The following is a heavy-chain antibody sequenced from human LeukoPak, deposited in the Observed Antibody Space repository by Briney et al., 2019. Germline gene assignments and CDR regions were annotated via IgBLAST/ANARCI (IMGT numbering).Heavy chain of an antibody. CDR1: GFTVSSNY. D-gene: IGHD3-10*01. CDR3: AKHSGAGTYMGTFDY. CDR2: IRYDGSNE. J-gene: IGHJ4*02. Sequence: PGGSLRLSCAASGFTVSSNYMSWVRQAPGKGLEWVAFIRYDGSNEYYADSVKGRFTISRDNSKNTLFLQMNSLRAEDTAVYYCAKHSGAGTYMGTFDYWGQGTLVTVSS. V-gene: IGHV3-30*02.